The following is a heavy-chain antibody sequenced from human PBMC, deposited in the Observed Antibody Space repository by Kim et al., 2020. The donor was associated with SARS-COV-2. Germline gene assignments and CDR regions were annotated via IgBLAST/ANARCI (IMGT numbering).Heavy chain of an antibody. CDR3: AKFRSFDS. CDR1: GFTFSNYG. CDR2: ITGNDGSK. D-gene: IGHD3-3*01. V-gene: IGHV3-23*01. Sequence: GGSLRLSCAASGFTFSNYGMTWVRQAPGKGLEWVSAITGNDGSKYYVDSVKGRFTISRDNSRSTLYLQMNSLRADDTAMYYCAKFRSFDSWGQGNLVTV. J-gene: IGHJ4*02.